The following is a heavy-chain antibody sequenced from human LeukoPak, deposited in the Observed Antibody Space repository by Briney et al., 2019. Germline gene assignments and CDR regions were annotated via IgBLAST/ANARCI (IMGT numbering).Heavy chain of an antibody. Sequence: GGLRVSCTASGFTFSGYALSWVRQAPGKGLEWVSAISRNGGRTSYSDSVTGRFTMARDSSINTLYLQMNNLRAEDTAVYHCAKEGLVTGTTFGYYFDDWGQGALVTVSS. V-gene: IGHV3-23*01. CDR2: ISRNGGRT. J-gene: IGHJ4*02. D-gene: IGHD1-7*01. CDR3: AKEGLVTGTTFGYYFDD. CDR1: GFTFSGYA.